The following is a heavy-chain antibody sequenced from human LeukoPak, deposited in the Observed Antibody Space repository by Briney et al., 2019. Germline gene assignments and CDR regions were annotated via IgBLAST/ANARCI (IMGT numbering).Heavy chain of an antibody. V-gene: IGHV3-23*01. CDR2: ITGSGETT. D-gene: IGHD3-16*01. J-gene: IGHJ5*02. CDR1: GFTFSSSG. Sequence: GGSLRLSCAASGFTFSSSGMNWVRQGPGKRLEWVSSITGSGETTHYADSVKGRFPISRDNSKNTLYLQMNSLRADDTAVYYCARPWGDVSIATWFNPWGQGTLVTVSS. CDR3: ARPWGDVSIATWFNP.